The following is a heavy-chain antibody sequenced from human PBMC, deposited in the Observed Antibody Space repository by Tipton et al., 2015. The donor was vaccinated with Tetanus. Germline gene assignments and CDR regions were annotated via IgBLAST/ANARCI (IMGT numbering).Heavy chain of an antibody. CDR1: GGSISGSNYF. Sequence: TLSLTCSVSGGSISGSNYFWNWIRQHPGKGLEWIGFIYRSGTTHYSPSIRRRLSISVDTSKNQLSLKLTSVTAADPAVYYCASMTPVDWYFDLWGRGTLVTVSS. V-gene: IGHV4-31*03. J-gene: IGHJ2*01. CDR2: IYRSGTT. CDR3: ASMTPVDWYFDL. D-gene: IGHD4-23*01.